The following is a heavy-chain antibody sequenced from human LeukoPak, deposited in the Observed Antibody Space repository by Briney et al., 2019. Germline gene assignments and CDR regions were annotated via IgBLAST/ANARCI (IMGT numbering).Heavy chain of an antibody. V-gene: IGHV1-18*01. Sequence: ASVKASCKASGYTFTSYGISWVRQAPGQGLEWMGWISAYNGNTNYAQKLQGRVTMTTDTSTSTAYMELRSLRSDDTAVYYCASGRIYYYYYGMDVWGQGTTVTVSS. J-gene: IGHJ6*02. CDR3: ASGRIYYYYYGMDV. CDR1: GYTFTSYG. CDR2: ISAYNGNT.